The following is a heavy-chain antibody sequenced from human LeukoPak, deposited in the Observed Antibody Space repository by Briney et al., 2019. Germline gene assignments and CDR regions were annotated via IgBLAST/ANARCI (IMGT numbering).Heavy chain of an antibody. CDR2: ISGSGGST. V-gene: IGHV3-23*01. CDR1: GFTFSSYA. CDR3: ARDHYSKNDY. J-gene: IGHJ4*02. D-gene: IGHD4-11*01. Sequence: PGGSLRLSCAASGFTFSSYAMSWVRQAPGKGLEWVSAISGSGGSTYYADSVKGRFTISRDNAKNSLYLQMNSLRAEDTAVYYCARDHYSKNDYWGQGTLVTVSS.